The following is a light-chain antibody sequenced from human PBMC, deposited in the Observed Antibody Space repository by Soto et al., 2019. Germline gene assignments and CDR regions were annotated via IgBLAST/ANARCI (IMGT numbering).Light chain of an antibody. V-gene: IGLV1-40*01. Sequence: QAVVTQPPSVSGAPGQRVTISCTGSSSNIGAGYDVHWYQQLPGTAPKLLIYGNHNRPSGVPDRFSGSKSGTSASLAITGLQAEDEADYYCLSYDSSLSGSRVFGGGTKLTVL. CDR2: GNH. J-gene: IGLJ2*01. CDR3: LSYDSSLSGSRV. CDR1: SSNIGAGYD.